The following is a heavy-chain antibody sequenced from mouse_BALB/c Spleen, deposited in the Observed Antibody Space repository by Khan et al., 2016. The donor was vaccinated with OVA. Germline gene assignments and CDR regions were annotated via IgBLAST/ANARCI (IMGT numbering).Heavy chain of an antibody. V-gene: IGHV5-9-1*01. J-gene: IGHJ2*01. CDR1: GFTFSSYA. Sequence: EVELVESGGGLVKPGGSLKLSCAASGFTFSSYAMSWVRQTPEKRLEWVATISSGGSYTYYPDSVKERFTISRDNAKNTLYLQMSSLRSEDTAMYYCASRITTDYFDYWGQGTTLTGSS. CDR3: ASRITTDYFDY. D-gene: IGHD1-1*01. CDR2: ISSGGSYT.